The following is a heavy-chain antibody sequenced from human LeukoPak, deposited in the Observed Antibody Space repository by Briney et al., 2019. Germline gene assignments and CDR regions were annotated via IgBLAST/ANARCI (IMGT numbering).Heavy chain of an antibody. CDR2: ISSNGGST. CDR3: ASAQGGVILPDYFHH. Sequence: PGGSLRLSCSASGFTFSSYAMHWVRQAPGRGLEYVSAISSNGGSTYYADSVKGRFTISRDNSKNTLYLQMSSLKAEDTAVYFCASAQGGVILPDYFHHWGQGTLVTVSS. J-gene: IGHJ1*01. CDR1: GFTFSSYA. D-gene: IGHD3-16*02. V-gene: IGHV3-64D*09.